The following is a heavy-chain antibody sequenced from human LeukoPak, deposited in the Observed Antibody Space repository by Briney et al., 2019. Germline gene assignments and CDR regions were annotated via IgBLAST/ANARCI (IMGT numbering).Heavy chain of an antibody. V-gene: IGHV4-34*01. Sequence: PSENLSLTCAVYGGSFIGYYWSWIPQPPGKGLEWIGEINHSGSTNYNQSLKSRVTISVDTSKNQFSLKLSSVTAADTAVYYCARSGGYGHWGQGTLVTVSS. CDR3: ARSGGYGH. D-gene: IGHD5-12*01. CDR2: INHSGST. J-gene: IGHJ4*02. CDR1: GGSFIGYY.